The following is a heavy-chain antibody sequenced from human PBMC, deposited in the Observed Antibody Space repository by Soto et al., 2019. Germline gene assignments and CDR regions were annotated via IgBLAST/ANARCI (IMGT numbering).Heavy chain of an antibody. D-gene: IGHD3-22*01. Sequence: GASLKVSCKSSGYTFTSYAMHWVRQAPGQRLEWMGWINAGNGNTKYSQKFQGRVTITRDTSASTAYMELSSLRSEDTAVYYCVHSSGYYSFDYWGQGTLVTVSS. CDR2: INAGNGNT. V-gene: IGHV1-3*01. J-gene: IGHJ4*02. CDR1: GYTFTSYA. CDR3: VHSSGYYSFDY.